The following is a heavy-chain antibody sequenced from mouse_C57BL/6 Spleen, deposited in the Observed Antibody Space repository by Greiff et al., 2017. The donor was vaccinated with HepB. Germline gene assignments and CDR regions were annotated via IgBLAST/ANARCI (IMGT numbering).Heavy chain of an antibody. CDR2: ISYSGST. V-gene: IGHV3-1*01. CDR1: GYSITSGYD. J-gene: IGHJ2*01. CDR3: ARDRYDGSFDY. D-gene: IGHD2-3*01. Sequence: ESGPGMVKPSQSLSLTCTVTGYSITSGYDWHWIRHFPGNKLEWMGYISYSGSTNYNPSLKSRISITHDTSKNHFFLKLNSVTTEDTATYYCARDRYDGSFDYWGQGTTLTVSS.